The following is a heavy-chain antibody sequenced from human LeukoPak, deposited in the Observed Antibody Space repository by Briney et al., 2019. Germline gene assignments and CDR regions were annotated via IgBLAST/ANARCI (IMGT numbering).Heavy chain of an antibody. V-gene: IGHV4-59*08. CDR2: LYYSGST. J-gene: IGHJ5*02. CDR1: GVSISSYY. D-gene: IGHD1-26*01. CDR3: SRHSFVGATADP. Sequence: SETLSLTCTVSGVSISSYYLSWIRQPPGKGLEWIGYLYYSGSTNYNPSLKNRVTISVDTSKTQYSLKLSSVTAADAAVYDCSRHSFVGATADPWGQGTLVTVSS.